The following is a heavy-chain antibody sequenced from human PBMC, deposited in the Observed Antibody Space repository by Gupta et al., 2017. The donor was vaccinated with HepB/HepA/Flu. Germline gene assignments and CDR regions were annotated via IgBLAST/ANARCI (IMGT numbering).Heavy chain of an antibody. J-gene: IGHJ5*02. V-gene: IGHV4-34*01. Sequence: QVQLQQWGAGLLKPSETLSLTCALYGGPFRGSYWSWIRQSPGKGLEWIGEISHSGSPNYNPYLRSRVTISVDESKNQFSLKLSSVTAADTAVYYCARVLWFGELYTWGQGSLVTVSS. D-gene: IGHD3-10*01. CDR2: ISHSGSP. CDR3: ARVLWFGELYT. CDR1: GGPFRGSY.